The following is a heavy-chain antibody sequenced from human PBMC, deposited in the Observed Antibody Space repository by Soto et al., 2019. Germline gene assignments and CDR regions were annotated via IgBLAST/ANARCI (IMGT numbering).Heavy chain of an antibody. CDR3: ARAMAHYRSPFDY. J-gene: IGHJ4*02. CDR1: GFTFSSYA. CDR2: ISYDGSNK. D-gene: IGHD3-10*01. Sequence: PWGSLRLSCSASGFTFSSYAMHWLRQAPGKGLEWVAVISYDGSNKYYADSVKGRFTISRDNSKNTLYLQMNSLRAEDTAVYYCARAMAHYRSPFDYWGQGTLVTVSS. V-gene: IGHV3-30-3*01.